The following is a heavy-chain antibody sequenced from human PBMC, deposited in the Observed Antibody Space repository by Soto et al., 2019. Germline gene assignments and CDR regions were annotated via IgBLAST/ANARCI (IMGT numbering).Heavy chain of an antibody. CDR2: IQSGGPT. CDR1: GFTFSSKY. V-gene: IGHV3-66*01. CDR3: ARDDVLCDGGRCYGVPLDV. Sequence: GGSLRLSCAASGFTFSSKYMSWFRQAPGKGPEWVSLIQSGGPTYYADSVKGRFTISRDTSENTVHLQMDSLRAEDTAVYYCARDDVLCDGGRCYGVPLDVLGKGNTVTVSS. J-gene: IGHJ6*04. D-gene: IGHD2-15*01.